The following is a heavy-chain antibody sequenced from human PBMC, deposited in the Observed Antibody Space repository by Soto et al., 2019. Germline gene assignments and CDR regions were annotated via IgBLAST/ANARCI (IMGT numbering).Heavy chain of an antibody. CDR1: GYTFTSYG. J-gene: IGHJ5*02. V-gene: IGHV1-18*01. D-gene: IGHD6-19*01. Sequence: GASVKVSCKASGYTFTSYGISWVRQAPGQGLEWMGWISAYNGNTNYAQKLQGRVTMTTDTSTSTAYMELRSLSSDDTAVYYCARDPASVVYSSGWFNMGYWFEPWGQGTLVTVSS. CDR2: ISAYNGNT. CDR3: ARDPASVVYSSGWFNMGYWFEP.